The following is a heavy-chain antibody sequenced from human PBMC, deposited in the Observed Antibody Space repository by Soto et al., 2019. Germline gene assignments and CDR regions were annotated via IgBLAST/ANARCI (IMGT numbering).Heavy chain of an antibody. D-gene: IGHD5-18*01. CDR1: GFTFSIYS. Sequence: VQLVESGGGLVQPGGSLRLSCAASGFTFSIYSMNWVRQAPGKGLEGVSYISGISTTIYYADSVKGRFTISRDNAKNSLYLQMNSLRDEDTAVYYCARVIPGYSYGYNDYWGQGTLVTVSS. CDR2: ISGISTTI. CDR3: ARVIPGYSYGYNDY. V-gene: IGHV3-48*02. J-gene: IGHJ4*02.